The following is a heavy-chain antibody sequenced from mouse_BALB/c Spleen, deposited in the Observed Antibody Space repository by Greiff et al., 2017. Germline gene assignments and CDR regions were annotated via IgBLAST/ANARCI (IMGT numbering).Heavy chain of an antibody. J-gene: IGHJ3*01. CDR1: GYSITSDYA. V-gene: IGHV3-2*02. Sequence: EVKVEESGPGLVKPSQSLSLTCTVTGYSITSDYAWNWIRQFPGNKLEWMGYISYSGSTSYNPSLKSRISITRDTSKNQFFLQLNSVTTEDTATYYCAREDGYDWFAYWGQGTLVTVSA. CDR2: ISYSGST. D-gene: IGHD2-2*01. CDR3: AREDGYDWFAY.